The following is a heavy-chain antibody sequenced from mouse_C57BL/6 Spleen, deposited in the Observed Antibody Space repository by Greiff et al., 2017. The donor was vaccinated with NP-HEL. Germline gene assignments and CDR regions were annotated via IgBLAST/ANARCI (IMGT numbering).Heavy chain of an antibody. CDR2: ISYDGSN. CDR3: ARGGGFITTVVGDY. J-gene: IGHJ2*01. CDR1: GYSITSGYY. Sequence: ESGPGLVKPSQSLSLTCSVTGYSITSGYYWNWIRQFPGNKLEWMGYISYDGSNNYNPSLKNRISITRDTSKNQFFLKLNSVTTEDTATYYCARGGGFITTVVGDYWGQGTTLTVSS. V-gene: IGHV3-6*01. D-gene: IGHD1-1*01.